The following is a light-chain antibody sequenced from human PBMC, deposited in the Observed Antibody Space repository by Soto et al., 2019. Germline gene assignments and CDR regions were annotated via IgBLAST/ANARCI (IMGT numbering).Light chain of an antibody. CDR2: EAS. CDR1: SSDVGSHNL. CDR3: CSHAGSSTFVI. Sequence: QSVLTQPASVSGSPGQSITISCTGTSSDVGSHNLVSWYQQHPGKAPKLMIYEASKRPSGASNRFSGSKSGNTASLTISGLQAEDEADYYCCSHAGSSTFVIFGGGTQLTVL. V-gene: IGLV2-23*02. J-gene: IGLJ2*01.